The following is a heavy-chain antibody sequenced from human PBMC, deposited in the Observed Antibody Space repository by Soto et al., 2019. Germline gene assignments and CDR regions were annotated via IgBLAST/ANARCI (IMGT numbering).Heavy chain of an antibody. CDR2: IIPIFGTA. V-gene: IGHV1-69*13. J-gene: IGHJ4*02. CDR3: ARVPSVDRQQWLVPHFDY. D-gene: IGHD6-19*01. Sequence: SVKVSCKASGGTFSSYAISWVRQAPGQGLEWMGGIIPIFGTANYAQKFQGRVTITADESTSTAYMELSSLRSEDTAVYYCARVPSVDRQQWLVPHFDYWGQGNLVTVSS. CDR1: GGTFSSYA.